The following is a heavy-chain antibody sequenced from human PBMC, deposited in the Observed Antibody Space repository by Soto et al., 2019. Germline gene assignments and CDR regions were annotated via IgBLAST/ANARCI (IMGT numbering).Heavy chain of an antibody. CDR1: GYTFIRYG. Sequence: QVQLVQSGPEVKKPGASVKVSCQASGYTFIRYGINWVRQAPGQGLEWMGWVNIYNDKTNYAQKFQGRVTMTTDTSTSTAYLELKSLRSDDTAVYYCARERGGYSYGDCWGQGTLVTVSS. CDR3: ARERGGYSYGDC. D-gene: IGHD5-18*01. J-gene: IGHJ4*02. CDR2: VNIYNDKT. V-gene: IGHV1-18*01.